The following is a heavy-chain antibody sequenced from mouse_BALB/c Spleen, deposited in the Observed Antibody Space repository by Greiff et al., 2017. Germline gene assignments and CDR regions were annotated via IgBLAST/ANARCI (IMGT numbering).Heavy chain of an antibody. J-gene: IGHJ4*01. V-gene: IGHV1-63*02. CDR3: ARYDLSYAMDY. CDR2: IYPGGGYT. CDR1: GYTFTNYW. Sequence: QVQLKESGAELVRPGTSVKISCKASGYTFTNYWLGWVKQRPGHGLEWIGDIYPGGGYTNYNEKFKGKATLTADTSSSTAYMQLSSLTSEDSAAYFCARYDLSYAMDYWGQGTSVTVSS. D-gene: IGHD2-12*01.